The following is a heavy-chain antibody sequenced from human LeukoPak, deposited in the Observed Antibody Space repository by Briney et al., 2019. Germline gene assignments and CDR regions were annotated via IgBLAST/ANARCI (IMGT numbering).Heavy chain of an antibody. V-gene: IGHV1-2*06. Sequence: ASVKVSCKAAEYTLTGHHIHWVRQAPGQGLEWMGRSNRNSGDTNYAQKFQGRVSMTWDRSISTAYMELTSLRSDDTAVYYCATAPSGLYMGEDYFQHWGQGTLVTVSS. J-gene: IGHJ1*01. D-gene: IGHD6-19*01. CDR1: EYTLTGHH. CDR3: ATAPSGLYMGEDYFQH. CDR2: SNRNSGDT.